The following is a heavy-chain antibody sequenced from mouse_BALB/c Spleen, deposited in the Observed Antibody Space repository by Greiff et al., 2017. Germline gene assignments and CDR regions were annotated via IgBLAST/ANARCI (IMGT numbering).Heavy chain of an antibody. CDR3: TSYGYDEGYYFDY. D-gene: IGHD2-2*01. CDR2: INPSNGGT. CDR1: GYTFTSYY. V-gene: IGHV1S16*01. Sequence: QVQLQQSGAELVKPGASVKLSCKASGYTFTSYYMYWVKQRPGQGLEWIGEINPSNGGTNFNEKFKSKAKLTVDKSSSTAYMQLSSLTSEDSAVYYCTSYGYDEGYYFDYWGEGTTLTVSS. J-gene: IGHJ2*01.